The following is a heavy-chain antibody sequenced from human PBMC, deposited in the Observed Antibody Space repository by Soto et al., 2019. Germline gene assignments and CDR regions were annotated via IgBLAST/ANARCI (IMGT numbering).Heavy chain of an antibody. CDR1: GFTFSSYS. D-gene: IGHD2-15*01. Sequence: GGSLRLSCAASGFTFSSYSMNWVRQAPGKGLEWVSSISSSSSYIYYADSVKGRFTISRDNAKNSLYLQMNSLRAEDTAVYYCARDYCSGGSCYPFDYWGQGTLVTVSS. V-gene: IGHV3-21*01. CDR3: ARDYCSGGSCYPFDY. J-gene: IGHJ4*02. CDR2: ISSSSSYI.